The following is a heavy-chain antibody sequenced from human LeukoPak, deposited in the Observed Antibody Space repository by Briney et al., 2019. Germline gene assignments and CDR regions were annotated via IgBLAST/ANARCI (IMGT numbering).Heavy chain of an antibody. D-gene: IGHD5-24*01. CDR3: ARTPRNGYIEGY. V-gene: IGHV1-8*01. Sequence: ASVKVSCKASGYTFTSYDINWVRQATGQGLEWMGWMNPNSGETGYAQNFQGRVTMTRDTSINTAYMELSSLRSEDTAVYYCARTPRNGYIEGYWGQGTLVTVSS. CDR2: MNPNSGET. J-gene: IGHJ4*02. CDR1: GYTFTSYD.